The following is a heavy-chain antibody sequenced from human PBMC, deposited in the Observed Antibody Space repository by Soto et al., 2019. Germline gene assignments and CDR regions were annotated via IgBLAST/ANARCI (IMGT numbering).Heavy chain of an antibody. J-gene: IGHJ6*02. CDR2: ISAAGDP. V-gene: IGHV3-13*05. CDR1: GFTFRNYD. CDR3: ARTDRDFYGLDV. Sequence: EVQLVESGGGLVQPGGSLRLSCEASGFTFRNYDMPWVRQGTGKGLEWVSGISAAGDPDYADSVEGRFTISRENAQNSFFLQMNSLVVGDTAVYYCARTDRDFYGLDVWGQGTTVIVSS.